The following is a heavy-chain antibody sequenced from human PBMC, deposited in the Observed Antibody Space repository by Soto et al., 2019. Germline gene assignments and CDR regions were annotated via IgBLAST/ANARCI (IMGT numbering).Heavy chain of an antibody. CDR2: IYYSGST. CDR3: ARDSWADCSGGSCYYYYYMDV. V-gene: IGHV4-31*03. Sequence: SETLSLTCTVSGGSISSGGYYWSWIRQHPGKGLEWIGYIYYSGSTYYNPSLKSRVTISVDTSKNQFSLKLSSVTAADTAVYYCARDSWADCSGGSCYYYYYMDVWGKGTTVNVSS. J-gene: IGHJ6*03. D-gene: IGHD2-15*01. CDR1: GGSISSGGYY.